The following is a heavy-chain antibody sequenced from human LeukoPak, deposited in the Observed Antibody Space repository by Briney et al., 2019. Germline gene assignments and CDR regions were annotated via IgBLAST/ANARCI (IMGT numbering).Heavy chain of an antibody. J-gene: IGHJ4*01. Sequence: PSQTLSLTCTVSGGSISTGPYSWTWIRQPRGEGLEWIGNIYHSGNTNYSPSLKSRVTISIDKSKSQFSLNLTSVTAADTAVYYCARDSVVFDSWGQGILVTVSS. D-gene: IGHD2-15*01. V-gene: IGHV4-30-2*01. CDR2: IYHSGNT. CDR3: ARDSVVFDS. CDR1: GGSISTGPYS.